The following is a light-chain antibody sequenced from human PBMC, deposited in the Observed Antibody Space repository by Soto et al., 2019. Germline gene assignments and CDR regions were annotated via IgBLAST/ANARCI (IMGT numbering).Light chain of an antibody. CDR3: QQYSRCSA. Sequence: DIQMTQSPSTLSASVGDRVTITCRASQTISSWLAWYQQKPGMAPKLLIYKASTLESGVPSRFSGSGSGTEFTLTISRLQPDDFASYYCQQYSRCSAFGQGTKVELK. CDR2: KAS. J-gene: IGKJ1*01. V-gene: IGKV1-5*03. CDR1: QTISSW.